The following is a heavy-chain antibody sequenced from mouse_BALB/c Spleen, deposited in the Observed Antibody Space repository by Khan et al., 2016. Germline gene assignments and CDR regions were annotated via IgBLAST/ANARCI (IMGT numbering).Heavy chain of an antibody. V-gene: IGHV3-1*02. J-gene: IGHJ4*01. Sequence: EVQLQESGPDLVKPSQSMSLTCTVTGYSITSGYSWHWIRQFPGNKLEWMDYIHYSGGTKYIPSLKSRISITRDTSKNKFFLQLNSVTTEDTATYYCTISHGYYAMDYWGQGTSVTVSA. CDR1: GYSITSGYS. CDR3: TISHGYYAMDY. CDR2: IHYSGGT.